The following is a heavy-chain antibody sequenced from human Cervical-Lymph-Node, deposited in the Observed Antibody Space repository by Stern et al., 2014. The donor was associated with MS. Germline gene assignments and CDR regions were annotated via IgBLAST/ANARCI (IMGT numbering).Heavy chain of an antibody. D-gene: IGHD6-19*01. CDR1: GGSISSYY. CDR3: ARVGGQWLSLIDP. Sequence: QVQLQESGPGLVKPSETLSLTCTVSGGSISSYYWSWIRQPPGKGLEWIGYIYYSGSTNYNPSLKSRVTISVDTSKIQFSLRLSSVTAADTAVYYCARVGGQWLSLIDPWGQGTLVTVSP. CDR2: IYYSGST. V-gene: IGHV4-59*01. J-gene: IGHJ5*02.